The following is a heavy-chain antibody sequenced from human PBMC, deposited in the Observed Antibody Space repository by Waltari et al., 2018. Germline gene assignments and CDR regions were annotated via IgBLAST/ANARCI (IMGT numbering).Heavy chain of an antibody. Sequence: EVQLVESGGGLVQPGGSLKLSCAASGFTFSGSAMHWVRQASGKGLEWIGHIRSKANSYATAYAAAVKGRFTISRDDSRNTAYLQMNSLKTEDTAVYYCTAITPAAIPFFDYWGHGTLVIVSS. D-gene: IGHD2-2*02. J-gene: IGHJ4*01. CDR2: IRSKANSYAT. V-gene: IGHV3-73*02. CDR1: GFTFSGSA. CDR3: TAITPAAIPFFDY.